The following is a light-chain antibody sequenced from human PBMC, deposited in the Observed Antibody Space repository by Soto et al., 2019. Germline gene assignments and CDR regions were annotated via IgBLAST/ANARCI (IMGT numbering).Light chain of an antibody. V-gene: IGLV1-44*01. Sequence: QSVLTQPPSASGTPGPRVPIPCSGTHSHIGRHSVNWYLQLQVTAPRLLIFSSNQRPLGVPDRFSGSRSGTSAALATTVLRSEDDAYYYCAAWDDSLNGRVFGGGTKLTVL. J-gene: IGLJ3*02. CDR3: AAWDDSLNGRV. CDR1: HSHIGRHS. CDR2: SSN.